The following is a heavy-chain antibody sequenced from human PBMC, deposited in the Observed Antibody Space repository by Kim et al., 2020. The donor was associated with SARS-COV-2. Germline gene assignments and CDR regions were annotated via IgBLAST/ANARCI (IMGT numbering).Heavy chain of an antibody. Sequence: GGSLRLSCAASGFTFSSYSMNWVRQAPGKGLEWVSSISSFSSYIYYADSVKGRFTISRDNAKNSLYLLMNSLRAEDTAVYYCARDRTEVTIFGVVKYGMDVWGQGTTVTVSS. CDR3: ARDRTEVTIFGVVKYGMDV. V-gene: IGHV3-21*01. CDR2: ISSFSSYI. CDR1: GFTFSSYS. D-gene: IGHD3-3*01. J-gene: IGHJ6*02.